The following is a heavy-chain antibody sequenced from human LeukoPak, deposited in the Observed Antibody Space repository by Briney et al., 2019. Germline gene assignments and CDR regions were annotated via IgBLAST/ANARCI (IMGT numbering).Heavy chain of an antibody. V-gene: IGHV4-61*01. CDR1: GGSVSSGSYY. Sequence: SETLSLTCTVSGGSVSSGSYYWSWIRQPPGKGLEWIGYIYYSGSTNYNPSLKSRVTISVDTSKNQFSLKLSSVTAADTAVYYCARDGVVRRYYDAMDVWGKGTTVTVSS. CDR2: IYYSGST. J-gene: IGHJ6*04. CDR3: ARDGVVRRYYDAMDV. D-gene: IGHD3-10*01.